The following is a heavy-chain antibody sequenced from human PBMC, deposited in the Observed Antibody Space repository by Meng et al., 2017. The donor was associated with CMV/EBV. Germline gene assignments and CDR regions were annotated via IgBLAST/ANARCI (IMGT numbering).Heavy chain of an antibody. V-gene: IGHV3-30-3*01. CDR1: GFTLSSYA. D-gene: IGHD5-18*01. CDR3: AREHTAMVTWGLLDH. CDR2: ISYDGSNK. Sequence: LTCAASGFTLSSYAMHWVRQAPGKGMEWVAVISYDGSNKYYADSVKGRFTIPRDNSKNTLYLQMNSLRAEDTAVYYCAREHTAMVTWGLLDHWGQGTLVTVSS. J-gene: IGHJ4*02.